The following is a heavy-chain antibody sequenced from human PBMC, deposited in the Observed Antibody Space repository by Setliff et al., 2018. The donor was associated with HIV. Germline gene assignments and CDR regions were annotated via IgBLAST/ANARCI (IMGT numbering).Heavy chain of an antibody. CDR2: IYYDGRT. V-gene: IGHV4-39*07. Sequence: SETLSLTCIVSGGSISPTNYCWGWIRQPPGKGLEWIGSIYYDGRTFYKPSLESRLTISVDTSKNQFSLKLSSVTAADTAVYYCAREALSRDGYSYFDYWGQGTLVTVPQ. CDR3: AREALSRDGYSYFDY. J-gene: IGHJ4*02. D-gene: IGHD5-12*01. CDR1: GGSISPTNYC.